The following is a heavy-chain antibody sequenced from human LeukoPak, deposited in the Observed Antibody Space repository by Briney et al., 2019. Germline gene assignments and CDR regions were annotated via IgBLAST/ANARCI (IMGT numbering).Heavy chain of an antibody. V-gene: IGHV4-39*01. CDR3: ARHEGTSGWPFDY. D-gene: IGHD6-19*01. J-gene: IGHJ4*02. CDR1: GGSVSSSSYY. Sequence: KPSETLSLTCTVSGGSVSSSSYYWGWIRQPPGKGLEWIGNIYYSGSTDCNPSLKSRVTISVDTYKNQFSLKLTSVTAADTAVYYCARHEGTSGWPFDYWGQGTLVTVSS. CDR2: IYYSGST.